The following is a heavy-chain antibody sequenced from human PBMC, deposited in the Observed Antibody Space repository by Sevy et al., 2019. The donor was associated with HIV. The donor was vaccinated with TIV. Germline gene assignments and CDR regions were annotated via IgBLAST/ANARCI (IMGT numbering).Heavy chain of an antibody. CDR1: GSTLSRLS. D-gene: IGHD3-22*01. J-gene: IGHJ4*02. Sequence: ASVKVSCKVSGSTLSRLSMHWVRQVPGKGLEWMGSFDTEDGETIYERKFQGRVSMTEDTSTDKAYMELSSMRSEDTAVYYCATTKDYYESFGSPFDYWGQGTLVTVSS. CDR3: ATTKDYYESFGSPFDY. V-gene: IGHV1-24*01. CDR2: FDTEDGET.